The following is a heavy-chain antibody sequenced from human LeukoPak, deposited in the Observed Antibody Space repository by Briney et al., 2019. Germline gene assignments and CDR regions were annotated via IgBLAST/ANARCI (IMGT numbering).Heavy chain of an antibody. CDR1: GFTVSSNY. D-gene: IGHD2-21*02. J-gene: IGHJ4*02. CDR2: IYSGGST. CDR3: ARDLTYCGGDCYPHFDY. Sequence: GGSLRLSCAASGFTVSSNYMSWVRQAPGKGLEWVSVIYSGGSTYYADSVKGRFTISRDNSKNTLYLQMNSLRAEDTAVYYCARDLTYCGGDCYPHFDYWGQGTLVTVSS. V-gene: IGHV3-53*01.